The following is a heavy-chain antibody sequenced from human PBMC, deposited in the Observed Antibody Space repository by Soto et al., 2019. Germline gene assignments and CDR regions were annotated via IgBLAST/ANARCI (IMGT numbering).Heavy chain of an antibody. J-gene: IGHJ4*02. V-gene: IGHV3-9*01. Sequence: EVQLVESGGGLVQPGRSLRLSCAASGFTFDDYAMHWVRQAPGKGLEWVSGISWNSGSIGYADSVKGRFTISRDNAKNSLYLQMNSLRAEDTALYYCAKDYSGSYYNLPDYWGQGTLVTVPS. CDR3: AKDYSGSYYNLPDY. CDR1: GFTFDDYA. CDR2: ISWNSGSI. D-gene: IGHD3-10*01.